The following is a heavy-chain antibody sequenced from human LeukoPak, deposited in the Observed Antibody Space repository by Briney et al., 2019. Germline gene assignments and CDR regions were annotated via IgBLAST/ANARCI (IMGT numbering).Heavy chain of an antibody. CDR1: GFTFSSYS. V-gene: IGHV3-48*01. CDR2: ISSSSSTI. Sequence: GGSLRLSCAASGFTFSSYSMNWVRQAPGKGLEWVSYISSSSSTIYYADSVKGRFTISRDNAKNTLYLQMNSLRAEDTAVYYCAKDFPALFDYWGQGTLVTVSS. J-gene: IGHJ4*02. CDR3: AKDFPALFDY.